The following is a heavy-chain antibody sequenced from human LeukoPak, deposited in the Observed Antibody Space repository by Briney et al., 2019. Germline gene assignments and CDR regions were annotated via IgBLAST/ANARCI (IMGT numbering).Heavy chain of an antibody. CDR2: ISSSSSYI. D-gene: IGHD5-24*01. CDR3: ARKGGYNPPGDFDY. Sequence: GGSLRLSCSGSGFTFSSYSMNWVRQAPGKGLEWVSSISSSSSYIYYADSVKGRFTISRDNAKNSLYLQMNSLRAEDTAVYYCARKGGYNPPGDFDYWGQGTLVTVSS. J-gene: IGHJ4*02. CDR1: GFTFSSYS. V-gene: IGHV3-21*01.